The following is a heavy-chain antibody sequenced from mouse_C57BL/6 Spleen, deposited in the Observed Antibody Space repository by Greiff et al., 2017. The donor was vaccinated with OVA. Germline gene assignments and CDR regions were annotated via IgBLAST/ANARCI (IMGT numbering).Heavy chain of an antibody. D-gene: IGHD1-1*01. CDR1: GYAFSSSW. J-gene: IGHJ4*01. CDR2: IYPGDGDT. V-gene: IGHV1-82*01. CDR3: ARSTTVVATDYAMGY. Sequence: QVQLQQSGPELVKPGASVKISCKASGYAFSSSWMNWVKQRPGKGLEWIGRIYPGDGDTNYNGKFKGKATLTADKSSSTAYMQLSSLTSEDSAVYFCARSTTVVATDYAMGYWGQGTSVTVSS.